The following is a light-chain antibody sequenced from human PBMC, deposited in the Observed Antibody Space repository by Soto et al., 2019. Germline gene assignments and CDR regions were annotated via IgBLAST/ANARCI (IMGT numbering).Light chain of an antibody. CDR1: ASDVGSYNL. Sequence: QSALSQPASVSGSPGQSITISCTGSASDVGSYNLVSWYQQHPGKAPKLVIYEVTKRPSGVPDRFSGSKSGNTASLTISGLQAEDEADYYCCSYAGSYTFWVFGGGTKLTVL. CDR2: EVT. V-gene: IGLV2-23*02. CDR3: CSYAGSYTFWV. J-gene: IGLJ3*02.